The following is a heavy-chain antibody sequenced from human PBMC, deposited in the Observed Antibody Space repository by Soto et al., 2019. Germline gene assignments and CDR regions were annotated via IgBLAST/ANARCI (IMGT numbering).Heavy chain of an antibody. CDR2: IYSGGST. D-gene: IGHD6-19*01. CDR1: GFTVSSNY. Sequence: EVQLVESGGGLVQPGGSLRLSCAASGFTVSSNYMSWVRQAPGKGLEWVSVIYSGGSTYYADSVKGRFTISRDNSKNTLYLQMNSLRAEDTAVYYCASEGAYIAVAGFDAFDIWGQGTMVTVSS. V-gene: IGHV3-66*01. CDR3: ASEGAYIAVAGFDAFDI. J-gene: IGHJ3*02.